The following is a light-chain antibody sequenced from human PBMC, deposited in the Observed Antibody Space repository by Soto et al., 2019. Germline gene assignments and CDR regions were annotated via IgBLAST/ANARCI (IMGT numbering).Light chain of an antibody. J-gene: IGKJ2*01. CDR3: QQYNSYPYT. CDR2: KAS. CDR1: QSISSW. V-gene: IGKV1-5*03. Sequence: DIQMTQSPSTLSASVGDRVTITCRASQSISSWLAWYQQKPGRAPKLLIYKASSLESGVPSRFSGSGSGTEFTLTISSLQPDDFATYYCQQYNSYPYTFGQGTKLEIK.